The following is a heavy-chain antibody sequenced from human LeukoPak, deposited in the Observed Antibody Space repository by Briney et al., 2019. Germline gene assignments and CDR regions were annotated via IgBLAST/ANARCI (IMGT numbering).Heavy chain of an antibody. V-gene: IGHV3-23*01. D-gene: IGHD5-18*01. CDR2: ISGSGGST. CDR1: GFTFSSYA. CDR3: ATLRAAMVMAPDY. Sequence: PGGSLRLSCAASGFTFSSYAMSWVRQAPEKGLEWVSAISGSGGSTYYADSVKGRFTISRDNSKNTLYLQMNSLRAEDTAVYYCATLRAAMVMAPDYWGQGTLVTVSS. J-gene: IGHJ4*02.